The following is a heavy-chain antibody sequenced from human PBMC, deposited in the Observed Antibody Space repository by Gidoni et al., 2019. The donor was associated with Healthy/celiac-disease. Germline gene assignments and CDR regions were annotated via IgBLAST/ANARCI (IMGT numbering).Heavy chain of an antibody. Sequence: EVQLLESGGGLVQPGGSLRLSCAASGFTFSSYAMSWVRQAPGKGLEWVSAISGSGGSKYYEDAVKGRCTSCRDNAKNTRYLQMNSLRAEDTAVYYCANVRNPVYYVFDYWGQGTLVTVSS. CDR3: ANVRNPVYYVFDY. CDR1: GFTFSSYA. V-gene: IGHV3-23*01. J-gene: IGHJ4*02. CDR2: ISGSGGSK. D-gene: IGHD1-26*01.